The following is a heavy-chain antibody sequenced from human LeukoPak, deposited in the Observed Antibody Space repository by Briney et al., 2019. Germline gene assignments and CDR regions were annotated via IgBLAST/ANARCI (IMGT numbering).Heavy chain of an antibody. CDR3: ARDSSTAYCGGDCFTGDAFDI. CDR2: ISAYNGNT. J-gene: IGHJ3*02. V-gene: IGHV1-18*01. Sequence: ASVKVSCKASGYTLTSYGISWVRRAPGQGLEWMGWISAYNGNTDYAQKLQGRVTMTTDTSTSTAYMELRSLRSDDTAVYYCARDSSTAYCGGDCFTGDAFDIWGQGTMVTVSS. D-gene: IGHD2-21*02. CDR1: GYTLTSYG.